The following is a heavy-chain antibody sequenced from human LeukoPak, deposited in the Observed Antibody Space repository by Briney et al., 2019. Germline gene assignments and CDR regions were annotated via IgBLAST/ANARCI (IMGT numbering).Heavy chain of an antibody. D-gene: IGHD3-3*01. CDR3: AKDPDRFLEWLPDY. V-gene: IGHV3-30*02. J-gene: IGHJ4*02. CDR1: GFTFSSYG. Sequence: GGSLRLSCAASGFTFSSYGMHWVRQAPGKGLEWVAFMRYDGSNKYYADSVKGRFTISRDNSKNTLYLQMNSLRAEDTAVYYCAKDPDRFLEWLPDYWGQGTLVTVSS. CDR2: MRYDGSNK.